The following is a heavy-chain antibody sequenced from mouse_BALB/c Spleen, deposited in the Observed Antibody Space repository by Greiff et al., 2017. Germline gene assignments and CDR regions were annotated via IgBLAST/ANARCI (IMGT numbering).Heavy chain of an antibody. Sequence: EVQLVESGGGLVQPGGSLKLSCAASGFTFSSYGMSWVRQTPDKRLELVATINSNGGSTYYPDSVKGRFTISRDNAKNTLYLQMSSLKSEDTAMYYCARDGYYALYAMDYWSRNLSHRLL. CDR1: GFTFSSYG. CDR2: INSNGGST. CDR3: ARDGYYALYAMDY. V-gene: IGHV5-6-3*01. J-gene: IGHJ4*01. D-gene: IGHD2-3*01.